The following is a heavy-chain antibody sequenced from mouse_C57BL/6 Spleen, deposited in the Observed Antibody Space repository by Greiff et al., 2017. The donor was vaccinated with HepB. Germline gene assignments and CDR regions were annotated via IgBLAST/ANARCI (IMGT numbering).Heavy chain of an antibody. D-gene: IGHD1-2*01. CDR2: INYDGSST. CDR1: GFTFSDYY. J-gene: IGHJ4*01. Sequence: EVKLVESEGGLVQPGSSMKLSCTASGFTFSDYYMAWVRQVPEKGLEWVANINYDGSSTYYLDSLKSRFIISRDNAKNILYLQMSSLKSEDTATYYCARVLLRQIAMDYWGQGTSVTVSS. CDR3: ARVLLRQIAMDY. V-gene: IGHV5-16*01.